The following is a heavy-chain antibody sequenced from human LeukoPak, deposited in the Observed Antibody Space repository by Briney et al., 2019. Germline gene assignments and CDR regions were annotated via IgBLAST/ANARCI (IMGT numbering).Heavy chain of an antibody. D-gene: IGHD3-22*01. Sequence: PGGSLRLSCAASGFTFSSYSMNWVRQAPGKGLEWVSSISSSSSYIYYADSVKGRFTISRDNAKNSLYLQMNSLRAEDTAVYYCARDLRITMIVSVLFDYWGQGTLVTVSS. CDR1: GFTFSSYS. CDR2: ISSSSSYI. J-gene: IGHJ4*02. CDR3: ARDLRITMIVSVLFDY. V-gene: IGHV3-21*01.